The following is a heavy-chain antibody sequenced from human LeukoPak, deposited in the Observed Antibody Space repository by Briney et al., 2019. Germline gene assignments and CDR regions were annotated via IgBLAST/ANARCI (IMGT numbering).Heavy chain of an antibody. J-gene: IGHJ4*02. Sequence: GRSLRLSCAASGFTFSSYWMHWVRQAPGKGLVWVSRINSDGSSTSYADSVKGRFTISRDNAKNTLYLQMNSLRAEDTAVYYCATEDGYSGSYSQFDYWGQGTLVTVSS. D-gene: IGHD1-26*01. CDR3: ATEDGYSGSYSQFDY. CDR2: INSDGSST. V-gene: IGHV3-74*01. CDR1: GFTFSSYW.